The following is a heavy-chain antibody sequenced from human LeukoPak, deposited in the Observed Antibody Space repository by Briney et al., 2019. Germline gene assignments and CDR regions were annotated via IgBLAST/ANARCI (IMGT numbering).Heavy chain of an antibody. J-gene: IGHJ6*03. CDR2: IIPIFGTA. D-gene: IGHD2-2*01. CDR3: AGVVVPAAMRYYYYYMDV. Sequence: SVKVSCXASGGTFSSYAISWVRQARGQGLEWMAGIIPIFGTANYAQKFQGRVTITTDESTSTAYMELSSLRSEDTAVYYCAGVVVPAAMRYYYYYMDVWGKGTTVTVSS. CDR1: GGTFSSYA. V-gene: IGHV1-69*05.